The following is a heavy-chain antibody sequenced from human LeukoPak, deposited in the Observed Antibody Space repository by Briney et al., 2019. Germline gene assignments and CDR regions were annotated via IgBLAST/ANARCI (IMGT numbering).Heavy chain of an antibody. J-gene: IGHJ4*02. D-gene: IGHD5-18*01. CDR3: ARGRHRGYSYGYLDY. CDR2: INPNSGGT. V-gene: IGHV1-2*02. Sequence: ASVKVSCKASGYTFTDYYMHWVRQAPGQGLEWMGWINPNSGGTNYAQKFQGRVTMTRDTSISTAYMELSRLRSDDTAVYYCARGRHRGYSYGYLDYWGQGTLVTVSS. CDR1: GYTFTDYY.